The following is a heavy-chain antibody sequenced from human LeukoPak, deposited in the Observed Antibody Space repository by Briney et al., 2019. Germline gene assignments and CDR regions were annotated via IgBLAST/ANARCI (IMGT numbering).Heavy chain of an antibody. CDR2: INSDGSSA. Sequence: GGSLRLSCAASGFTFSSYWMHWVRQAPGKGLVWVSRINSDGSSATYADSVKGRFAISRDNAKNTLFLQMNSLSPEDTAVYYCARDRSIEDAFDIWGQGTMVTVSS. D-gene: IGHD3-3*02. CDR1: GFTFSSYW. CDR3: ARDRSIEDAFDI. J-gene: IGHJ3*02. V-gene: IGHV3-74*03.